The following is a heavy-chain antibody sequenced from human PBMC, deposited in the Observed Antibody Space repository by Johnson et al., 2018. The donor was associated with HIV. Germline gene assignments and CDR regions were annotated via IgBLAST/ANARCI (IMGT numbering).Heavy chain of an antibody. Sequence: VLLLESGGTLVQPGGSLRLSCAASGFTLSIYGMHWVRQAPGKGLEWVALISYDGSNKYYADSVKGRFTISRDNSKNTLYLQMNSLRAEDTAVYYCARGGSSTSLDAFDIWGQGTMVTVSS. D-gene: IGHD2-2*01. CDR1: GFTLSIYG. J-gene: IGHJ3*02. V-gene: IGHV3-30*19. CDR2: ISYDGSNK. CDR3: ARGGSSTSLDAFDI.